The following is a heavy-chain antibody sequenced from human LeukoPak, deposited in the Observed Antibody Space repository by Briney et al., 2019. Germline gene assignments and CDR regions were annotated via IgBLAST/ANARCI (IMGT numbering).Heavy chain of an antibody. CDR3: ASDQLDVGSSPIPAPYGMAV. Sequence: PGGPLRLSCAPSGFTFSIYSMHWVRHAPGKALEWVAVISYDGSKKYYTDSVKDRFTISRHNSKNTLYLQMNSLRAEDTAVSYCASDQLDVGSSPIPAPYGMAVWGEGTTVTVSS. D-gene: IGHD6-6*01. CDR1: GFTFSIYS. V-gene: IGHV3-30-3*01. J-gene: IGHJ6*04. CDR2: ISYDGSKK.